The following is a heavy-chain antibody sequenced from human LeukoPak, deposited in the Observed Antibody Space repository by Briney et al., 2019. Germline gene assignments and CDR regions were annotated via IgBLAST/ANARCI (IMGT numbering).Heavy chain of an antibody. CDR1: GFTFSNAW. CDR2: IREDESEI. J-gene: IGHJ4*02. Sequence: SGGSLRLSCAASGFTFSNAWMSWVRQAPGKGLEWLANIREDESEINYVDSVKGRFTISRDNARNSLYLQMTSLRPEDTAVYYCAREYWSRLDWGQGTLVTVSS. CDR3: AREYWSRLD. V-gene: IGHV3-7*01. D-gene: IGHD2-8*02.